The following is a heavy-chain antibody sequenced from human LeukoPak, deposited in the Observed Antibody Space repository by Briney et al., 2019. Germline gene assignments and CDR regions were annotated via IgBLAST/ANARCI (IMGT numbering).Heavy chain of an antibody. CDR2: INAGNGNT. J-gene: IGHJ6*03. Sequence: GASVKVSCKASGYTFTSYTIHWVRQAPGQRLEWMGWINAGNGNTKYSQGFQDRVTITRDTSASTAYMELSSLRSEDMAVYYCARARYETRIWPKSRYDYYHYMDVWGKGTTVTVSS. CDR3: ARARYETRIWPKSRYDYYHYMDV. D-gene: IGHD3-3*01. V-gene: IGHV1-3*03. CDR1: GYTFTSYT.